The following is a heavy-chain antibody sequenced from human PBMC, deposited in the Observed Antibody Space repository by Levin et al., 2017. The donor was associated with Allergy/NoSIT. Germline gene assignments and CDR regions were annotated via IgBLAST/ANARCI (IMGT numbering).Heavy chain of an antibody. D-gene: IGHD6-13*01. Sequence: GGSLRLSCSASGFTFSSYAMHWVRQAPGKGLEYVSAISSNGGSTYYADSVKGRFTISRDNSKNTLYLQMSSLRAEDTAVYYCVKDQYSSSWYGIAFDIWGQGTMVTVSS. V-gene: IGHV3-64D*06. CDR3: VKDQYSSSWYGIAFDI. J-gene: IGHJ3*02. CDR2: ISSNGGST. CDR1: GFTFSSYA.